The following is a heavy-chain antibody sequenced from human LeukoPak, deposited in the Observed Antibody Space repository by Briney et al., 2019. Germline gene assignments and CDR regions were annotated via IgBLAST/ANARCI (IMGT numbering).Heavy chain of an antibody. J-gene: IGHJ5*02. Sequence: SETLSLTCAVSGGSISSGGYSWSWIRQPPGKGLEWIGYIDDSGSTYYNSSLKNRVTISVDRSKNRFYLKLSSVPAADTAVYYCATLGYCSGGSCYGAWFDPWGQGTLVTVSS. CDR2: IDDSGST. V-gene: IGHV4-30-2*01. CDR1: GGSISSGGYS. D-gene: IGHD2-15*01. CDR3: ATLGYCSGGSCYGAWFDP.